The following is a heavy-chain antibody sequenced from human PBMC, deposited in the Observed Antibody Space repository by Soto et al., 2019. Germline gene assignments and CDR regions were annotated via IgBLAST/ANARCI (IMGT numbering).Heavy chain of an antibody. V-gene: IGHV1-69*13. CDR3: AREPRYYDILTGHYSACYYYGMDV. Sequence: ASVKVSCKASGGTFSSYAISWVRQAPGQGLEWMGGIIPIFGTANYAQKFQGRVTITADESTSTAYMELSSLRSEDTAVYYCAREPRYYDILTGHYSACYYYGMDVWGQGTTVTVSS. CDR1: GGTFSSYA. CDR2: IIPIFGTA. J-gene: IGHJ6*02. D-gene: IGHD3-9*01.